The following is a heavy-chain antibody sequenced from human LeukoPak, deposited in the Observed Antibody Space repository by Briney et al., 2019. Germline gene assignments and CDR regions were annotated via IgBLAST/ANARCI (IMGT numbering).Heavy chain of an antibody. CDR3: ARGSSSWANY. CDR2: IYYSGST. Sequence: PSETLSLTCTVSGASISTYYWSWIRQPAGKGLEWIGYIYYSGSTNYNPSLKDRVTISVDTSKNHFSMKLSSVTAADTAVYYCARGSSSWANYWGQGTLVTVSS. J-gene: IGHJ4*02. D-gene: IGHD6-13*01. V-gene: IGHV4-59*01. CDR1: GASISTYY.